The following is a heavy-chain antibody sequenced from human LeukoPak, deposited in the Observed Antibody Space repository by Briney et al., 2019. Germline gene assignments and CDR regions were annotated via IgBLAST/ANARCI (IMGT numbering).Heavy chain of an antibody. Sequence: PGGSLRLSCSASGFTFSRYVMHWVRQAPGKGLEYVSGISSSGGTIYYADSVKGRFSISRDNSKNPLDLQMSRLRVEDTAVYYCVKDLAATTSAWGQGTLVIVSS. D-gene: IGHD2-15*01. CDR2: ISSSGGTI. V-gene: IGHV3-64D*09. CDR1: GFTFSRYV. J-gene: IGHJ4*02. CDR3: VKDLAATTSA.